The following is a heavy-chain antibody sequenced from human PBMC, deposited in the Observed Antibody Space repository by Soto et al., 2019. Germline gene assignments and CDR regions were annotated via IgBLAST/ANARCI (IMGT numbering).Heavy chain of an antibody. CDR3: ARGKFENYGSGSPYWYMDV. V-gene: IGHV1-8*01. Sequence: GASVKVYFEASGYTFTSYDINWVRQVTGQGLEWMGWMNPNSGNTGYAQKFQGRVTMTRNTSISTAYMELSSLRSEDTAVYYCARGKFENYGSGSPYWYMDVWGKGTTVTVSS. CDR2: MNPNSGNT. J-gene: IGHJ6*03. D-gene: IGHD3-10*01. CDR1: GYTFTSYD.